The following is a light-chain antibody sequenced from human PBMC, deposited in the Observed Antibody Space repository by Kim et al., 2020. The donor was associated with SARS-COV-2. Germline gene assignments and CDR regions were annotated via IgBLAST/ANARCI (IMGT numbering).Light chain of an antibody. J-gene: IGKJ4*01. CDR1: QSISKY. CDR2: AAS. Sequence: SASVRDRLTITCRASQSISKYLTWYQQKPGKAPKLLFYAASNLQSGVPSRFCGGGSGTDFTLTISSLQDKYFATYYCQQSYSSRTFGGGTKVDIK. V-gene: IGKV1-39*01. CDR3: QQSYSSRT.